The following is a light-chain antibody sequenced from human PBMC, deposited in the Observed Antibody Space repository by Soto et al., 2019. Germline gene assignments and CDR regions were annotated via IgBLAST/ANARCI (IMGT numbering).Light chain of an antibody. V-gene: IGLV1-51*02. CDR1: SSNIGNNY. J-gene: IGLJ3*02. CDR2: ENY. Sequence: QSVLTQPPSVSAAPGQKVTINCSGSSSNIGNNYVSWYQQLPGTAPKLLIYENYKRPSGIPDRFSGSKSGTSATLGITGLQTGDEADYYCGTWDSSLSAGGVFGGGTKLTVL. CDR3: GTWDSSLSAGGV.